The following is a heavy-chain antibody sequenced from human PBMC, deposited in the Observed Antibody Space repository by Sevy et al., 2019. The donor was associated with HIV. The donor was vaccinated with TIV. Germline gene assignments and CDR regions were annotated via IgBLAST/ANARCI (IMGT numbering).Heavy chain of an antibody. CDR3: ASYTTGSRGDY. Sequence: ASVKVSCKASGYTITRYYMHWVRQAPGQGPEWMGIINASDGGTIYAQKFQGRVTLTRDTSTSTVYMELSSLRSDDTAVYYCASYTTGSRGDYWGQGTLVTVSS. V-gene: IGHV1-46*01. J-gene: IGHJ4*02. CDR2: INASDGGT. CDR1: GYTITRYY. D-gene: IGHD1-1*01.